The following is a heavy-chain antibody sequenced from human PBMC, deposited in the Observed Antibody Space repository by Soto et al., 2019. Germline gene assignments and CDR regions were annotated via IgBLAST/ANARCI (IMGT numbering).Heavy chain of an antibody. V-gene: IGHV1-69*13. CDR2: IIPIFGTA. CDR1: GGTFSSYA. Sequence: GASVKVSCKAPGGTFSSYAISWVRQAPGQGLEWMGGIIPIFGTANYAQKFQGRVTITADESTSTAYMELSSLRSEDTAVYYCARPRGSSTSRGARWNIYYYYGMDVWGQGTTVTVSS. CDR3: ARPRGSSTSRGARWNIYYYYGMDV. J-gene: IGHJ6*02. D-gene: IGHD2-2*01.